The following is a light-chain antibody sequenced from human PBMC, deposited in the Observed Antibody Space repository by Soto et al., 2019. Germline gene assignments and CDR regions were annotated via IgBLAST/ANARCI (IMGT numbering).Light chain of an antibody. Sequence: EIVLTQSPGTLSLSPGERATLSCRASQSVSSNYLAWYQQKPGQAPRLLIYGASIRATGIPDRFSGSASGTDFTLTISRLEPEDFAVYYCQQYHSYSLTFGGGTKVDIK. CDR1: QSVSSNY. V-gene: IGKV3-20*01. CDR2: GAS. J-gene: IGKJ4*01. CDR3: QQYHSYSLT.